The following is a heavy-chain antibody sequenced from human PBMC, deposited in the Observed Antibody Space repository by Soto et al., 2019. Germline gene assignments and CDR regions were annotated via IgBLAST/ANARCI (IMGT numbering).Heavy chain of an antibody. J-gene: IGHJ5*02. CDR1: GFSLSTSGMC. D-gene: IGHD3-3*01. V-gene: IGHV2-70*11. CDR2: IDWDDDK. CDR3: ARMSYDFWSGYYDKHPSWFDP. Sequence: SGPTLVNPTQTLTLTCTFSGFSLSTSGMCVSWIRQPPGKALEWLARIDWDDDKYYSTSLKTRLNISKDTSKNQVVLTMTNMDPVDTATYYCARMSYDFWSGYYDKHPSWFDPWGQGTLVTVSS.